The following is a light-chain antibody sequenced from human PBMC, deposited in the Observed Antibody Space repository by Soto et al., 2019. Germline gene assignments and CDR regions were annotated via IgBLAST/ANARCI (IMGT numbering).Light chain of an antibody. J-gene: IGLJ1*01. CDR3: SSYTTSNSRQIV. CDR1: SSDVGSYNY. Sequence: QSVLTQPASVSGSPGQSITISCTGTSSDVGSYNYVSWYQHHPVKAPKLMIFDVSNRPSVVSNRFSGSKSGNTASLTISGLQPEDEADYYCSSYTTSNSRQIVFGTGTKVTVL. CDR2: DVS. V-gene: IGLV2-14*03.